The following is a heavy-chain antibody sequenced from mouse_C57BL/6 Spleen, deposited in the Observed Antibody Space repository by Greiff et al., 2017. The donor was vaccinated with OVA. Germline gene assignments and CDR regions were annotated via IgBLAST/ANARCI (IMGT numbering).Heavy chain of an antibody. CDR1: GYAFSSYW. CDR3: ARTRYYGSSYEGYFDY. D-gene: IGHD1-1*01. V-gene: IGHV1-80*01. J-gene: IGHJ2*01. Sequence: QVQLQQSGAELVKPGASVKISCKASGYAFSSYWMNWVKQRPGKGLEWIGQIYPGDGDTNYNEKFKGKATLTADKSSSTAYMQLSSLTSEDSAVYFCARTRYYGSSYEGYFDYWGQGTTLTVSS. CDR2: IYPGDGDT.